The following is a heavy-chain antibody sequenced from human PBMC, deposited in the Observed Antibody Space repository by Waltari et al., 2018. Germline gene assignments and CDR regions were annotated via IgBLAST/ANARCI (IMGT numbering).Heavy chain of an antibody. D-gene: IGHD2-2*01. Sequence: EVQLLESGGGLSQPGGSLRLSCAASGFSINAYAMSWVRQAPGKGLEWVSSISERGDYTYYADSVKGRVTTSRDNSKNTVYLQMSNVRSEDTAVYYCAKEGVGYCTRTSCCIGFDLWGQGTLVTVSS. CDR2: ISERGDYT. J-gene: IGHJ4*02. CDR1: GFSINAYA. CDR3: AKEGVGYCTRTSCCIGFDL. V-gene: IGHV3-23*01.